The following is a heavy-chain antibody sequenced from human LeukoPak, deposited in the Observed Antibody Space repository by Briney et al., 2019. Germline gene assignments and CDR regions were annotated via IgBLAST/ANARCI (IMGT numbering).Heavy chain of an antibody. Sequence: GGSLRLSCAASGFTFDDYAMHWVRQAPGKGLEWVSGISWNSGSIGYADSVKGRFTISRDNAKNSLCLQMNSLRAEDTALYYCAKGSCSGGSCYFDYWGQGTLVTVSS. V-gene: IGHV3-9*01. CDR1: GFTFDDYA. D-gene: IGHD2-15*01. CDR2: ISWNSGSI. J-gene: IGHJ4*02. CDR3: AKGSCSGGSCYFDY.